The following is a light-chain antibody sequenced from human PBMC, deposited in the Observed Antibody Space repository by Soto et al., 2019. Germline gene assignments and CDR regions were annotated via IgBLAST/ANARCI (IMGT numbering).Light chain of an antibody. CDR1: SSDVGYYDY. V-gene: IGLV2-8*01. J-gene: IGLJ1*01. CDR2: EVT. Sequence: QSVLTQPPSATGVPGQSVTISCTGTSSDVGYYDYVSWDQHHQGKAPKLVIYEVTKRPSGVPDRVSSSKSGNTASLTVSGLRAEDEADYYCGSYAGSNNFGFGSGAKVTVL. CDR3: GSYAGSNNFG.